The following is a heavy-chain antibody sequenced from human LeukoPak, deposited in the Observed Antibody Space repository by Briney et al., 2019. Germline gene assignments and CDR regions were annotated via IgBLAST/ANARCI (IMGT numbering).Heavy chain of an antibody. V-gene: IGHV4-38-2*01. CDR1: GYSLRSGDY. CDR3: ARNRSVTTTPGFDH. CDR2: IYHSGST. D-gene: IGHD4-17*01. Sequence: PSETLSLTCAVSGYSLRSGDYWGWIRQSPGKGLEWIGSIYHSGSTHYNPSLKSRVTISVDTSKNQFSLMLSSVTAADTAVYYCARNRSVTTTPGFDHWGQGTLVTVSS. J-gene: IGHJ4*02.